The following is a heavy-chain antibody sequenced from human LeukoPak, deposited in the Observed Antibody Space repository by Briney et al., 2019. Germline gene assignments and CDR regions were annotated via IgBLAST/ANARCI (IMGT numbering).Heavy chain of an antibody. CDR3: ARHGGSGSYYYYYMDV. CDR1: GYSFTSYW. V-gene: IGHV5-51*01. D-gene: IGHD3-10*01. J-gene: IGHJ6*03. CDR2: IYPGDSDT. Sequence: GESLKISCKGSGYSFTSYWIGWVRQMPGKVLEWMGIIYPGDSDTRYSPSFQGQVTISADKSISTAYLQWSSLKASDTAMYYFARHGGSGSYYYYYMDVWGKGTTVTVSS.